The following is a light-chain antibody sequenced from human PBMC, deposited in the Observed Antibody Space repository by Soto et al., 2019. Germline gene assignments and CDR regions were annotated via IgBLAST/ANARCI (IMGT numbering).Light chain of an antibody. CDR2: DAS. V-gene: IGKV1-8*01. CDR3: QQFYNYPRT. CDR1: QDIGTY. Sequence: AIRMTLSPSSLSASTGYRVSITRRATQDIGTYLAWYQQIKGKAPKLLIYDASTLQTGVPSRFSGSGYGTDFNLTISYLQSEDFGTYYCQQFYNYPRTFGQGTKVDIK. J-gene: IGKJ1*01.